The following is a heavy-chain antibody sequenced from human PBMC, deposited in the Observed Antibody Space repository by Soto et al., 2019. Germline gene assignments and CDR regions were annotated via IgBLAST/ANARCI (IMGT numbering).Heavy chain of an antibody. J-gene: IGHJ6*02. CDR3: GRTGTENYYDCCCHIWARYYYYGMDV. CDR1: GGTFSSYT. Sequence: SVKVSCKASGGTFSSYTISWVRQAPGQGLEWMGRIIPILGIANYAQKFQGRVTITANKSTSTAYMELSSLRSEDTAVYYCGRTGTENYYDCCCHIWARYYYYGMDVWGQGTTVTVSS. V-gene: IGHV1-69*02. CDR2: IIPILGIA. D-gene: IGHD3-22*01.